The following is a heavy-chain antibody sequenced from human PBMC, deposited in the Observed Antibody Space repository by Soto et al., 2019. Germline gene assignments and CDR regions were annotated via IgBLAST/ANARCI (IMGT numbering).Heavy chain of an antibody. CDR3: ALGNAMDV. J-gene: IGHJ6*02. Sequence: QVQLVQSGAEVKKPGSSAKVSCKASGGTFSSFAINWVRQAPGQGPQWMGGIMPIVGTPNYAQRFQGRVTIITDEVTSTAYMELTSLTVEDTAVYYCALGNAMDVWGQGTTVTVSS. V-gene: IGHV1-69*01. CDR1: GGTFSSFA. D-gene: IGHD7-27*01. CDR2: IMPIVGTP.